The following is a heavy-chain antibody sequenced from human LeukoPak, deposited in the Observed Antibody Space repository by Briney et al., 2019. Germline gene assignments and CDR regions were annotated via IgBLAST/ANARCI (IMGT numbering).Heavy chain of an antibody. CDR1: GFTFSSFV. CDR3: AREYGFGD. J-gene: IGHJ4*02. Sequence: PGGSLRLSCAASGFTFSSFVMNWVRQAPGKGLEWVSAISSSGSSRDYADSVKGRFTISRDNSKNAFYLQMINLRADDTAVYYCAREYGFGDWGMGTLVTVSS. CDR2: ISSSGSSR. D-gene: IGHD3-10*01. V-gene: IGHV3-23*01.